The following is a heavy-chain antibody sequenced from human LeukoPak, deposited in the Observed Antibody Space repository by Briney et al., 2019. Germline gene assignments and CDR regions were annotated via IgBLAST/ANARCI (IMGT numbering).Heavy chain of an antibody. V-gene: IGHV1-2*02. D-gene: IGHD5-18*01. CDR2: INPNSGGT. CDR3: ARVWGTAMAFDY. Sequence: ASVKVSCKASGYTFTGYYMHWXRQAPGQGLEWMGWINPNSGGTNYAQKFQGRVTMTRDTSISTAYMELSRLRSDDTAVYYCARVWGTAMAFDYWGQGTLVTVSS. J-gene: IGHJ4*02. CDR1: GYTFTGYY.